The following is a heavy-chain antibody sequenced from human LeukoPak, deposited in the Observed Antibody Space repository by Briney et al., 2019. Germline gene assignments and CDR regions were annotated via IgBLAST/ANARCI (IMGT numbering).Heavy chain of an antibody. J-gene: IGHJ3*02. CDR1: GYTFTSYG. D-gene: IGHD3-22*01. Sequence: GASVKVSCKASGYTFTSYGISWVRQAPGQGLEWMGWISAYNGNTNYAQKLQGRVTMTTDTSTSTAYMELRSLRSDDTAVYYCARGVYYYDSSGYRVDLWAFDIWGQGTMVTVSS. CDR2: ISAYNGNT. V-gene: IGHV1-18*01. CDR3: ARGVYYYDSSGYRVDLWAFDI.